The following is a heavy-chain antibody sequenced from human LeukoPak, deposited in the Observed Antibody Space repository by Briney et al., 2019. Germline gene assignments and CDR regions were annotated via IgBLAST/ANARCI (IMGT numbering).Heavy chain of an antibody. CDR3: AKGSSSYYFAFDI. CDR2: ISGIGSFT. CDR1: GFTFSSYA. V-gene: IGHV3-23*01. D-gene: IGHD6-13*01. J-gene: IGHJ3*02. Sequence: GGSLRLSCAASGFTFSSYAMSWVRQAPGKGLEWVSVISGIGSFTYYADSVKGRFTISRDNSKNTLYLQVNSLRAEDTAVYYCAKGSSSYYFAFDIWGQGTMVTVSS.